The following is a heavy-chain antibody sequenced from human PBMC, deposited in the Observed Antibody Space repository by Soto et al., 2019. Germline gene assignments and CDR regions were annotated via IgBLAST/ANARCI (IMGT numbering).Heavy chain of an antibody. V-gene: IGHV3-48*01. D-gene: IGHD6-6*01. J-gene: IGHJ6*02. CDR2: ISSSSSTI. CDR3: AKEDSSSSYYYGMDV. CDR1: GFTFSDYS. Sequence: PGESLRLSCAASGFTFSDYSMNWVRQAPGKGLEWVSYISSSSSTIYNADSVKGRFTISRDNAKNSLYLQMNSLRAEDTAVYYCAKEDSSSSYYYGMDVWGQGTTVTVSS.